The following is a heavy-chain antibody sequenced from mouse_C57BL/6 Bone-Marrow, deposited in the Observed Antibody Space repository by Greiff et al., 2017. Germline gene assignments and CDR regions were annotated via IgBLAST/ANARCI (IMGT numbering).Heavy chain of an antibody. Sequence: EVKVVESGGDLVKPGGSLKLSCAASGFTFSSYGMSWVRQTPDKRLEWVATISSGGSYTYYPDSVKGRFTISRDNAKNTLYLQMSRLKSEDTAMYYCERQITSVDYWGQGTTLTVSS. J-gene: IGHJ2*01. V-gene: IGHV5-6*01. D-gene: IGHD1-1*01. CDR1: GFTFSSYG. CDR2: ISSGGSYT. CDR3: ERQITSVDY.